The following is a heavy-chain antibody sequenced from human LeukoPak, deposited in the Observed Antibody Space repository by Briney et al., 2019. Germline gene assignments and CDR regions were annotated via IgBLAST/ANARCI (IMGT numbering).Heavy chain of an antibody. CDR1: GGSFSGYY. CDR2: INHSGST. Sequence: SETLSLTCAVYGGSFSGYYWSWIRQPPGKGLEWIGEINHSGSTNYNPPLKSRVTISVDTSKNQFSLKLSSVTAADTAVYYCASSPRRGGYAYYYYYYMDVWGKGTTVTVSS. V-gene: IGHV4-34*01. J-gene: IGHJ6*03. CDR3: ASSPRRGGYAYYYYYYMDV. D-gene: IGHD3-10*01.